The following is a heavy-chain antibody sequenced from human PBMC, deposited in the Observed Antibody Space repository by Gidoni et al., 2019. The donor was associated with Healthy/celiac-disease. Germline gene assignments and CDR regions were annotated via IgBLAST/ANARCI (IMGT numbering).Heavy chain of an antibody. D-gene: IGHD3-9*01. V-gene: IGHV4-34*01. CDR2: SNHSGST. J-gene: IGHJ4*02. CDR1: GWSFSGYY. Sequence: QVQLQQWGAGLLKPSETLSLTCAVYGWSFSGYYWSWIRQPPGKGLEWIGESNHSGSTNYNPSLKSRVTISVDTSKNQFSLKLSSVTAADTAVYYCARGYFDWPHYFDYWGQGTLVTVSS. CDR3: ARGYFDWPHYFDY.